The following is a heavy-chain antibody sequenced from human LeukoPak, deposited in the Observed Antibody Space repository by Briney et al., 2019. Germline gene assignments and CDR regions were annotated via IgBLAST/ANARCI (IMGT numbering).Heavy chain of an antibody. CDR1: GFTFSIYG. D-gene: IGHD2-2*01. Sequence: GGSLRLSCAASGFTFSIYGMHWVRQAPGKGLEWVALILNDGSNAYHADSVKGQFTISRDNSKNTLYLHMNSLRGEDTAVYFCARGIGDCRSSSCHLDFDYWGQGTLVTVSS. J-gene: IGHJ4*02. CDR2: ILNDGSNA. V-gene: IGHV3-33*05. CDR3: ARGIGDCRSSSCHLDFDY.